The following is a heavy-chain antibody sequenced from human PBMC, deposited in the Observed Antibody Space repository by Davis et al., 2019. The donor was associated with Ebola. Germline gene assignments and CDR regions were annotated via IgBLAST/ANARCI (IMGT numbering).Heavy chain of an antibody. CDR1: GYSITSGYY. CDR3: ARVEWSGPFDY. D-gene: IGHD3-3*01. V-gene: IGHV4-38-2*02. CDR2: IYQNGNT. J-gene: IGHJ4*02. Sequence: GSLRLSCTVSGYSITSGYYWGWVRQSPGRGLEWIGSIYQNGNTYYNPSLKSRVIISVDTTRNQFSLKVDSVTAADTAVYYCARVEWSGPFDYWGQGGLVTVSS.